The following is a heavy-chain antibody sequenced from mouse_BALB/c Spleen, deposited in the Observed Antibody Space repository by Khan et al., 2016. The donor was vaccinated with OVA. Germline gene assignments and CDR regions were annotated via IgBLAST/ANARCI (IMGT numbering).Heavy chain of an antibody. J-gene: IGHJ3*01. Sequence: EVQLKESGPGLVKPSLSLSLTCTVTGYSITSEYAWNWIRQFPGNKLEWMGYLDYSGNTRFNPSLKSRTSITRDTFKNQFFLQLNSVTAEDTATYYCARKDYYDYDPFPYWGQGTLVTVAA. CDR1: GYSITSEYA. D-gene: IGHD2-4*01. V-gene: IGHV3-2*02. CDR3: ARKDYYDYDPFPY. CDR2: LDYSGNT.